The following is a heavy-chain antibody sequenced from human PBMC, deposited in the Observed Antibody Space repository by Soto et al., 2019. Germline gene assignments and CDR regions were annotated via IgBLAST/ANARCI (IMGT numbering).Heavy chain of an antibody. CDR3: AKDLGSGSGYYYGMDV. J-gene: IGHJ6*02. CDR2: IPYDGSNK. Sequence: AGSLRLSCAASGFTFSSYGMHWVRQAPGKGLEWVAVIPYDGSNKYYADSVKGRFTISRDNSKNTLYLQMNSLRAEDTAVYYCAKDLGSGSGYYYGMDVWGQGTTVTVSS. V-gene: IGHV3-30*18. D-gene: IGHD3-10*01. CDR1: GFTFSSYG.